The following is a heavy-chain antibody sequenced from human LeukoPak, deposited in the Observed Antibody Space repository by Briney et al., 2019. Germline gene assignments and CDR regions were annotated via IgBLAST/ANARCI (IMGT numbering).Heavy chain of an antibody. CDR3: ARGRYDSSGYYYYMDV. CDR2: ISSNGGST. V-gene: IGHV3-64*01. J-gene: IGHJ6*03. Sequence: GGSLRLSCAASGFTFSSYAMHWVRQAPGKGLEYVSAISSNGGSTYYANSVKGRFTISRDNSKNTLYLQMGSLRAEDMAVYYCARGRYDSSGYYYYMDVWGKGTTVTISS. D-gene: IGHD3-22*01. CDR1: GFTFSSYA.